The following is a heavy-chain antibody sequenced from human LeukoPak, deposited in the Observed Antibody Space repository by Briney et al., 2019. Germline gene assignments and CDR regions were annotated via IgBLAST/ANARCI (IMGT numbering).Heavy chain of an antibody. J-gene: IGHJ6*03. Sequence: PSETLSLTCTVSGGSISSVGYYWSWIRQHPGKGLEWIRYIFYSETTYYNPSLEWPVTISLDTSKNQFSLKLSSVTAADTAVYYCARDPFTVAAYYMDVWGKGTTVTVSS. CDR2: IFYSETT. D-gene: IGHD2-15*01. CDR3: ARDPFTVAAYYMDV. CDR1: GGSISSVGYY. V-gene: IGHV4-31*01.